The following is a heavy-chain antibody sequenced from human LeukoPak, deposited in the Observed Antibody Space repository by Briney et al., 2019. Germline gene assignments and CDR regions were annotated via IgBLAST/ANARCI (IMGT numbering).Heavy chain of an antibody. D-gene: IGHD1-14*01. V-gene: IGHV4-59*08. Sequence: PSETLSLTCTVSGGSISSYYWSWIRQPPGKGLEWIGYIYYSGSTNYNPSLKSRVTISVDTSKNQFSLKLSSVTAADTAVYYCARQPADAFDIWGQGTMVTVSS. CDR3: ARQPADAFDI. J-gene: IGHJ3*02. CDR2: IYYSGST. CDR1: GGSISSYY.